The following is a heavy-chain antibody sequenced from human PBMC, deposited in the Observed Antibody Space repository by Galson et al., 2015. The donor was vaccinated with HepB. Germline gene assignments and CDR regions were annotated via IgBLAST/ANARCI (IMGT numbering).Heavy chain of an antibody. Sequence: SVKVSCKASGGTFSSYAISWVRQAPGQGLEWMGRIIPILGIANYAQKFQGRVTITADKSTSTAYMELSSLRSEDTAVYYCATVMFGELFFDYWGQGTLGTVSS. J-gene: IGHJ4*02. D-gene: IGHD3-10*02. CDR2: IIPILGIA. CDR3: ATVMFGELFFDY. V-gene: IGHV1-69*04. CDR1: GGTFSSYA.